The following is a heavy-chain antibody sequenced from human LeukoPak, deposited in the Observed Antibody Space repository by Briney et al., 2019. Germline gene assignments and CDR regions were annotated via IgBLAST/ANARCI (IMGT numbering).Heavy chain of an antibody. D-gene: IGHD2-15*01. CDR2: ISYDGSNK. CDR3: AREAYCSGGSCYPYYFDY. J-gene: IGHJ4*02. Sequence: GGSLRLSCAASGFTFSSYAMHRVRQAPGKGLEWVAVISYDGSNKYYADSVKGRFTISRDNSKNTLYLQMNSLRAEDTAVYYCAREAYCSGGSCYPYYFDYWGQGTLVTVSS. V-gene: IGHV3-30*04. CDR1: GFTFSSYA.